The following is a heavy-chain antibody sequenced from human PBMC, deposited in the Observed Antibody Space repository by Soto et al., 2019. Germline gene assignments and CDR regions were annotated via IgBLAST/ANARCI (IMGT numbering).Heavy chain of an antibody. J-gene: IGHJ6*03. D-gene: IGHD2-15*01. V-gene: IGHV1-69*04. CDR2: IIPSLGIA. CDR1: GYTFTSYY. CDR3: AREYWGYCSGGSCYSDYYYYYMDV. Sequence: GASVKVSCKASGYTFTSYYMHWVRQAPGQGLEWMGIIIPSLGIANYAQKFQGRVTITADKSTSTAYMELSSLRSEDTAVYYCAREYWGYCSGGSCYSDYYYYYMDVWGKGTTVTVSS.